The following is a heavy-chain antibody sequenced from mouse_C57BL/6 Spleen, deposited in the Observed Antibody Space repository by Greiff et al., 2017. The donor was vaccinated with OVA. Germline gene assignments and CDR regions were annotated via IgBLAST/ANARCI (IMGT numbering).Heavy chain of an antibody. D-gene: IGHD2-5*01. CDR3: ARQFYSNYDWYFDV. CDR2: ISSGGSYT. CDR1: GFTFSSYG. J-gene: IGHJ1*03. Sequence: VQLQQSGGDLVKPGGSLKLSCAASGFTFSSYGMSWVRQTPDKRLEWVATISSGGSYTYYPDSVKGRFTISRDNAKNTLYLQMSSLKSEDTAMYYCARQFYSNYDWYFDVWGTGTTVTVSS. V-gene: IGHV5-6*01.